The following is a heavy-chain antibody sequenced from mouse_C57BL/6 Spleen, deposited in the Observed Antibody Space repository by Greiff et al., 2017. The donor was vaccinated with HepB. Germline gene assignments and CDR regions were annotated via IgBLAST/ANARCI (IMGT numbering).Heavy chain of an antibody. J-gene: IGHJ2*01. V-gene: IGHV5-9*01. CDR1: GFTFSSYT. CDR3: ARHDNYGSSYPFDY. CDR2: ISGGGGNT. D-gene: IGHD1-1*01. Sequence: DVQLVESGGGLVKPGGSLKLSCAASGFTFSSYTMSWVRQTPEKRLEWVATISGGGGNTYYPDSVKGRFTISRDNAKNTLYLQMSSLRSEDTALYYCARHDNYGSSYPFDYWGQGTTLTVSS.